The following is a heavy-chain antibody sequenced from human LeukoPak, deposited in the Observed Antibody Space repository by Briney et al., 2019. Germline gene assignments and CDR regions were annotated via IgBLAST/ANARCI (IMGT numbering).Heavy chain of an antibody. J-gene: IGHJ4*02. V-gene: IGHV3-7*01. D-gene: IGHD4-17*01. CDR2: LSPEGNERGE. Sequence: GSLRLSCAASGFSVSDDCMSWGRQRPGEGLEWVASLSPEGNERGERCADSVKARFTLSKHHARNSTYLQLNSLRAEDTALFFCARIFAGVTTFAYWGQGTLVTVSS. CDR1: GFSVSDDC. CDR3: ARIFAGVTTFAY.